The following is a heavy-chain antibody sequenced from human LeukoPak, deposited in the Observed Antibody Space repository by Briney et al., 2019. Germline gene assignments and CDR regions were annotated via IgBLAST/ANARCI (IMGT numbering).Heavy chain of an antibody. D-gene: IGHD5-18*01. J-gene: IGHJ4*02. CDR1: GGSFSGYY. CDR2: INHSGST. Sequence: SETLSLTCAVYGGSFSGYYWSWIRQPPGKGLEWIGEINHSGSTNYNPSLKSRVTISVDTSKNQFSLKLSSVTAADTAVYYCAKSGGYSYALDYWGQGTLVTVSS. CDR3: AKSGGYSYALDY. V-gene: IGHV4-34*01.